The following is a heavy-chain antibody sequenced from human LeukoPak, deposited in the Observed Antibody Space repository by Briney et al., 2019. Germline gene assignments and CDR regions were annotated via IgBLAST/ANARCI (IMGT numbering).Heavy chain of an antibody. V-gene: IGHV4-39*07. D-gene: IGHD6-6*01. CDR2: IYYSGST. CDR3: ARGVRKQLVYFDY. CDR1: GGSISSSSYY. J-gene: IGHJ4*02. Sequence: SETLSLTCTVSGGSISSSSYYWGWIRQPPGKGLEWIGSIYYSGSTYYNPSLKSRVTISVDTSKNQFSLKLSSVTAADTAVYYCARGVRKQLVYFDYWGQGTLVTVSS.